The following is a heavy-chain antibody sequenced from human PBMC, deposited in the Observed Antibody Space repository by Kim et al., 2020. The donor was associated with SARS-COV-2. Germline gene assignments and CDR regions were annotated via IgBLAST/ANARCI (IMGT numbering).Heavy chain of an antibody. J-gene: IGHJ6*01. Sequence: SETLSLTCTVSGGSISSSSYYWGWIRQPPGKGLEWIGSIYYSGSTYYNPSLKSRVTISVDTSKNQFSLKLSSVTAADTAVYYCAREDLGYSYGYYTYYY. CDR2: IYYSGST. CDR3: AREDLGYSYGYYTYYY. D-gene: IGHD5-18*01. V-gene: IGHV4-39*02. CDR1: GGSISSSSYY.